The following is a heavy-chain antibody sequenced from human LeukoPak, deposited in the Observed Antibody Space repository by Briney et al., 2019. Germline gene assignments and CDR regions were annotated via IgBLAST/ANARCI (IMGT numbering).Heavy chain of an antibody. J-gene: IGHJ4*02. D-gene: IGHD3-22*01. CDR3: ARDGRDYDSRGYYYY. Sequence: GASVKVSCKASGGTFSSYAISWVRQAPGQGLEWMGGIIPIFGTANYAQKFQGRVTITADKSTSTAYMELSSLRSEDTAVYYCARDGRDYDSRGYYYYWGQGTLVTVSS. V-gene: IGHV1-69*06. CDR2: IIPIFGTA. CDR1: GGTFSSYA.